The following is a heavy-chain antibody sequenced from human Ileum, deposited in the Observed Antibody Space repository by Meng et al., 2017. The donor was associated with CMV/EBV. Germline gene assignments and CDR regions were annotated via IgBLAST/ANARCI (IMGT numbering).Heavy chain of an antibody. V-gene: IGHV4-39*07. CDR3: ARRVGRYYDSSGGIDY. CDR2: IHRTGDA. CDR1: GDSISSSGFY. D-gene: IGHD3-22*01. J-gene: IGHJ4*02. Sequence: SETLSLTCTVSGDSISSSGFYWGWIRQSPGRGLEWIASIHRTGDAYHNPSLNGRVTISVDTSKNQFSLRLISVTAADTAMYYGARRVGRYYDSSGGIDYWGRGTQVTVSS.